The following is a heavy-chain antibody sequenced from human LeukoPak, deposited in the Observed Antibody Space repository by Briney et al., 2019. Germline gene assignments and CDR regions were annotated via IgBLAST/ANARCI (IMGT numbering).Heavy chain of an antibody. CDR2: IYYSGST. CDR3: VRLVSEYSSSSRYYYHYMDV. CDR1: GGSISSSSYY. D-gene: IGHD6-6*01. V-gene: IGHV4-39*01. Sequence: SETLSLTCTVSGGSISSSSYYWGWIRQPPGKGLEWIGSIYYSGSTYYNPSLKSRVTISVDTSKNQFSLKLTSVTTADTAVYYCVRLVSEYSSSSRYYYHYMDVWGKGTTVTVSS. J-gene: IGHJ6*03.